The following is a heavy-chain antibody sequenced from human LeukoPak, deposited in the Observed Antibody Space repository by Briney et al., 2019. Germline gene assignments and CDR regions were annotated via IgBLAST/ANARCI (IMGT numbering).Heavy chain of an antibody. CDR1: GGSFSGYY. J-gene: IGHJ4*02. Sequence: SETLSLTCAVYGGSFSGYYWSWTRQPPGKGLEWIGEINHSGSTNYNPSLKSRVTISVDTSKNQFSLKLSSVTAADTAVYYCARGFRRTYYYDSSGYPFDYWGQGTLVTVSS. CDR2: INHSGST. D-gene: IGHD3-22*01. V-gene: IGHV4-34*01. CDR3: ARGFRRTYYYDSSGYPFDY.